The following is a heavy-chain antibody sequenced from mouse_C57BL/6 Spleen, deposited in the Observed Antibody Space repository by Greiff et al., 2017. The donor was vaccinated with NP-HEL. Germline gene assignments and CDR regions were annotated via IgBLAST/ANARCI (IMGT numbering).Heavy chain of an antibody. Sequence: EVKLVESGGGLVQPGGSLSLSCAASGFTFTDYYMSWVRQPPGKALEWLGFIRNKANGYTTEYSASVKGRFTISRDNSQSILYLQMNALRAEDSATYYCARYRYSNGSSGYFDVWGTGTTVTVSS. V-gene: IGHV7-3*01. CDR1: GFTFTDYY. CDR2: IRNKANGYTT. CDR3: ARYRYSNGSSGYFDV. J-gene: IGHJ1*03. D-gene: IGHD1-1*01.